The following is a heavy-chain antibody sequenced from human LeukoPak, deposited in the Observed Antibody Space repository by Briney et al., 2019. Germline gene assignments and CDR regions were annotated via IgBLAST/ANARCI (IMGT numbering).Heavy chain of an antibody. CDR1: GGSISSSSYY. D-gene: IGHD3-10*01. V-gene: IGHV4-39*01. CDR3: ARGSEGNDALDI. J-gene: IGHJ3*02. Sequence: KTSETLSLTCTVSGGSISSSSYYWGWIRQPPGKGLEWLGSIYYSGSTPYNPSLKSRVTISVDTSKKQFSLKLNSVTATDTAVYYCARGSEGNDALDIWGQGTMVTVSS. CDR2: IYYSGST.